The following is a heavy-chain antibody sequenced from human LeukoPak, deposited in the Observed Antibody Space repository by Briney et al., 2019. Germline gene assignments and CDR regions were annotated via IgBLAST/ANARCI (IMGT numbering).Heavy chain of an antibody. D-gene: IGHD2-15*01. CDR3: ARDDLGYCSGGSCYLAY. V-gene: IGHV1-8*03. J-gene: IGHJ4*02. CDR1: GYTFTSYD. CDR2: MNPNSGNT. Sequence: GASVKVSCKASGYTFTSYDINWVRQATGQGLEWMGWMNPNSGNTGYAQKFQGRVTITADKSTSTAYMELSSLRSEDTAVYYCARDDLGYCSGGSCYLAYWGQGTLVTVSS.